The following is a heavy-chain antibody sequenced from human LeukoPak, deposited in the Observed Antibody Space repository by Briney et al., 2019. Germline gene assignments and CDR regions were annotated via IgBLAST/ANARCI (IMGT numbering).Heavy chain of an antibody. CDR1: GGTFTNYA. Sequence: ASVKVSCKASGGTFTNYAINWVRQAPGQGLEWVVVINPSGGSTGYAQTFQGRVTMTRDTSTSTVYMELSSLRSEDTAVYYCANSGSYHKYYFDYWGQGTLVTVSS. CDR2: INPSGGST. V-gene: IGHV1-46*01. D-gene: IGHD1-26*01. CDR3: ANSGSYHKYYFDY. J-gene: IGHJ4*02.